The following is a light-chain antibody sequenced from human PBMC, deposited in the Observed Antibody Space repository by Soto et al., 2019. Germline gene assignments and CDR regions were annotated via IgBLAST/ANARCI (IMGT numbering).Light chain of an antibody. J-gene: IGKJ3*01. V-gene: IGKV3-20*01. CDR2: GAS. CDR1: QSVSSSY. CDR3: QQYGSSQFT. Sequence: EIVLTQSPGTLSLSPGERATLSCRASQSVSSSYLAWYQQKPGQAPRLLIYGASSRATGIPDRFSGSGSGTEFTLTISRLEPEDFAVYYCQQYGSSQFTFGPGTKVDIK.